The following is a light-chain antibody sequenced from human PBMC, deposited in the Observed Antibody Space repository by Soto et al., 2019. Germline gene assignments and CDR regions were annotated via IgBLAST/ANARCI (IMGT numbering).Light chain of an antibody. CDR2: DTS. J-gene: IGKJ1*01. CDR3: QYYCDYSWT. CDR1: QTHIAY. Sequence: DVHLTQSPSTLSASVGDRVTITCRASQTHIAYLAWYQQKPGTAPKLLIYDTSSLETGVPSRFSGSRSATHFTLTISRLQPDDFAPYYCQYYCDYSWTFGQGTKLDLK. V-gene: IGKV1-5*01.